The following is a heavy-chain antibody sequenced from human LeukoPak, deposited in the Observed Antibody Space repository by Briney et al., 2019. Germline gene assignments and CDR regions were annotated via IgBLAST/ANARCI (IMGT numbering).Heavy chain of an antibody. J-gene: IGHJ1*01. D-gene: IGHD3-22*01. CDR1: GYTFTGYY. CDR2: INPNSGGT. Sequence: ASVKVSCKASGYTFTGYYMHWVRQAPGQGLEWMGWINPNSGGTNYAQKFQGRVTMTRDTSISTAYMELSRLRSDDTAVYYCARDVQYYHDSSGYYSYFQHWGQGTLVTVSS. V-gene: IGHV1-2*02. CDR3: ARDVQYYHDSSGYYSYFQH.